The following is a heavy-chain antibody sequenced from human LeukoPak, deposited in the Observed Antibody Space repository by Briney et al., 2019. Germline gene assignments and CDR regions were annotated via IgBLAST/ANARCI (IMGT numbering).Heavy chain of an antibody. CDR2: ISSSSSYI. CDR3: ARAVGMAIVN. D-gene: IGHD3-16*02. Sequence: GGSLRLSCAASGFTFSSYSMNWVRQAPGKGLEWVSSISSSSSYIYYADSVKGRLTISRDNAKNSLYLQMNSLRAEDTAVYYCARAVGMAIVNWGQGTLVTDSS. J-gene: IGHJ4*02. V-gene: IGHV3-21*01. CDR1: GFTFSSYS.